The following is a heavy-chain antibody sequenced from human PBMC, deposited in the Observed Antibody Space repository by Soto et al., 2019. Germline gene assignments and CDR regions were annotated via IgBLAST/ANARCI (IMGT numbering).Heavy chain of an antibody. CDR3: VRQQYDFLVDP. Sequence: GGSLRLSCAASGLIVSDNYMNWVRQAPGKGLEWVSSIDASSTHIYYADSVKGRFTISRDNGKSSLYLQMDSLRAEDTALYYCVRQQYDFLVDPWGQGTLVTVSS. D-gene: IGHD3-16*01. J-gene: IGHJ5*02. CDR1: GLIVSDNY. V-gene: IGHV3-21*01. CDR2: IDASSTHI.